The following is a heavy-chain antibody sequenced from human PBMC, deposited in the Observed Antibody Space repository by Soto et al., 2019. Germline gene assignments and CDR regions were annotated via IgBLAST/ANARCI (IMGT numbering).Heavy chain of an antibody. CDR3: ARVGSYDFWSGYPAYNWFVP. Sequence: QVQLQESGPGLVKPSETLSLTCTVSGGSISSYYWSWIRQPAGKGLEWIGRIYTSGSTNYNPSLKSRVTMSVDTSKNQFALKLSSVTAADTAVYYCARVGSYDFWSGYPAYNWFVPWGQGTLVTVSS. D-gene: IGHD3-3*01. CDR1: GGSISSYY. CDR2: IYTSGST. V-gene: IGHV4-4*07. J-gene: IGHJ5*02.